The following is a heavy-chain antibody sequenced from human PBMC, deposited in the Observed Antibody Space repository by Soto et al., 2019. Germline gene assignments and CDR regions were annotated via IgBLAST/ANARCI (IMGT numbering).Heavy chain of an antibody. V-gene: IGHV4-59*11. CDR3: TRARSYSES. Sequence: QVQLQESGPGLVKPSETLSLTCTVSGGSINNHYWSWIRQPPGQGLEWLGYVNYNGITNYNPSLKSRITKSADTTKNPLSLNLTSLTAADSAIYYCTRARSYSESWGQGTLVTVSS. D-gene: IGHD6-6*01. J-gene: IGHJ4*02. CDR1: GGSINNHY. CDR2: VNYNGIT.